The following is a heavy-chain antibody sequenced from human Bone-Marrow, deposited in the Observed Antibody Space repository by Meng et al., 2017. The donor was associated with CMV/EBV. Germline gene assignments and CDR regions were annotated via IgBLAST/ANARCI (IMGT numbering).Heavy chain of an antibody. CDR2: ISGSGGST. D-gene: IGHD2-21*01. CDR3: AKDPIAVRGSEDY. Sequence: GGSLRLSCAASGFTFDDYAMHWVRQAPGKGLEWVSAISGSGGSTYYADSVKGRFTISRDNSKNTLYLQMNSLRAEDTAVYYCAKDPIAVRGSEDYWGQGTLVTVSS. CDR1: GFTFDDYA. J-gene: IGHJ4*02. V-gene: IGHV3-23*01.